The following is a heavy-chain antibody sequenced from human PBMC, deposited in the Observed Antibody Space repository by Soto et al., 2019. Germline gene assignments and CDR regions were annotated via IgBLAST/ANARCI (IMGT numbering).Heavy chain of an antibody. CDR3: ANDVCITMVRYYIYV. CDR2: ISGSGGST. D-gene: IGHD3-10*01. J-gene: IGHJ6*03. CDR1: GFTFSSYA. Sequence: GGSLRLSCAASGFTFSSYAMSWVRQAPGKGLEWVSAISGSGGSTYYADSVKGRFTISRDNSKNTLYLQMNSLRAEDTAVYYCANDVCITMVRYYIYVWGKGTTVTVSS. V-gene: IGHV3-23*01.